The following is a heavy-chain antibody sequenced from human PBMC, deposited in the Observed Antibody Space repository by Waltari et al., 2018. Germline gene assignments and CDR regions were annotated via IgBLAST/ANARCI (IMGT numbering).Heavy chain of an antibody. CDR1: GFTFSSYA. CDR3: ARGGSLRRPQREYFDY. J-gene: IGHJ4*02. Sequence: QVQLVESGGGVVQPGRSLRLSCAASGFTFSSYAMHWVRQAPGKGLEGVAVISYDGSNKYYPDSVKGRFTISRDNSKNTLYLQMNSLRAEDTAVYYCARGGSLRRPQREYFDYWGQGTLVTVSS. V-gene: IGHV3-30-3*01. D-gene: IGHD4-17*01. CDR2: ISYDGSNK.